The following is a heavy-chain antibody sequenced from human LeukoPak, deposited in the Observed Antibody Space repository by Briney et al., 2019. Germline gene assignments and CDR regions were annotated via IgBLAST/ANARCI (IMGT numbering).Heavy chain of an antibody. Sequence: PGGSLRLSCAASGFTFSSYSMNWVRQAPGKGLEWVSTISSSSSYIYYADSVKGRFTISRDNAKNSLYLQMNSLRAEDTAVYYCARDSQVYYDFWSGYHNYYYYYGMDVWGQGTTVTVSS. V-gene: IGHV3-21*01. CDR3: ARDSQVYYDFWSGYHNYYYYYGMDV. D-gene: IGHD3-3*01. CDR2: ISSSSSYI. CDR1: GFTFSSYS. J-gene: IGHJ6*02.